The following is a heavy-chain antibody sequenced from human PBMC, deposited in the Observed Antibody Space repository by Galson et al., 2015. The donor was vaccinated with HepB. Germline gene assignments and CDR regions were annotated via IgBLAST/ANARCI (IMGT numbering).Heavy chain of an antibody. D-gene: IGHD2-2*01. J-gene: IGHJ6*03. V-gene: IGHV3-30-3*01. CDR3: ASVGALCSSTSCYPYYYYYYYMDV. CDR1: GFTFSSYA. CDR2: ISYDGSNK. Sequence: SLRLSCAASGFTFSSYAMHWVRQAPGKGLEWVAVISYDGSNKYYADSVKGRFTISRDNSKNTLYLQMNSLRAEDTAVYYCASVGALCSSTSCYPYYYYYYYMDVWGKGTTVTVSS.